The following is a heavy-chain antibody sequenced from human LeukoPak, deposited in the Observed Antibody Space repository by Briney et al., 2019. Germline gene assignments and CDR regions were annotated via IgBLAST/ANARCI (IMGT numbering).Heavy chain of an antibody. CDR3: ARFGYYGSGSYYLRAFDI. J-gene: IGHJ3*02. D-gene: IGHD3-10*01. CDR2: INHSGST. V-gene: IGHV4-34*01. Sequence: PSETLSLTCGVYGGSFSGYYWSWIRQPPGKGLEWIGEINHSGSTNYKSSLKSRVTRSVDTSKNQFSLKLSSVTAADTAVYYCARFGYYGSGSYYLRAFDIWGQGTMVTVSS. CDR1: GGSFSGYY.